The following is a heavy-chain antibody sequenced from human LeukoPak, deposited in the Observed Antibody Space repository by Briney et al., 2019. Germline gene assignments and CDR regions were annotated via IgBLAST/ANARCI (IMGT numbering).Heavy chain of an antibody. D-gene: IGHD6-13*01. J-gene: IGHJ4*02. CDR1: GGSISSSSYY. Sequence: SETLSLTCTVSGGSISSSSYYWGWIRQPPGKGLEWIGSIYYSGSTYYNPSLKSRVTISVDTSKNQFSLKLSSVTAADTAVYYCARLGILRGDYWGQGTLVTVSS. CDR2: IYYSGST. V-gene: IGHV4-39*07. CDR3: ARLGILRGDY.